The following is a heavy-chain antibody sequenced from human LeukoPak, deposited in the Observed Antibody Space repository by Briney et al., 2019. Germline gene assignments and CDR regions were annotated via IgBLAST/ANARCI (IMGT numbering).Heavy chain of an antibody. V-gene: IGHV3-23*01. J-gene: IGHJ4*02. CDR2: ISGSGGST. CDR3: AKNPPLYYDILTGYTY. Sequence: GGSLRLSCAASGFTFSSYAMSWVRQAPGKGLGWVSAISGSGGSTYYADSVKGRFTISRDNSKNTLYLQMNSLRAEDTAVYYCAKNPPLYYDILTGYTYWGQGTLVTVSS. D-gene: IGHD3-9*01. CDR1: GFTFSSYA.